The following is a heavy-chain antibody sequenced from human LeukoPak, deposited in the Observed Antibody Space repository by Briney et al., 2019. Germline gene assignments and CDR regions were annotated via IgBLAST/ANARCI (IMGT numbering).Heavy chain of an antibody. CDR2: INHSGST. J-gene: IGHJ4*02. CDR1: GGSFSGYY. V-gene: IGHV4-34*01. Sequence: PSETLSLTCAVYGGSFSGYYWSWIRQPPGKGLEWIGEINHSGSTNYNPSLKSRVTISVDTSKNQFSLKLSSVTAADTAVYYCARGLYYYDSSGYYSFDYWGQGTLVIVSS. CDR3: ARGLYYYDSSGYYSFDY. D-gene: IGHD3-22*01.